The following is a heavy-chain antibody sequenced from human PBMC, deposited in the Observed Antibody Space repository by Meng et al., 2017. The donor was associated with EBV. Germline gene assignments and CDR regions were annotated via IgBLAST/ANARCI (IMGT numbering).Heavy chain of an antibody. J-gene: IGHJ4*02. V-gene: IGHV4-34*01. CDR2: VNHAGRT. CDR1: GESFSGCY. CDR3: AEGRGTFDY. Sequence: QLQQWGAGMLQPSETLSLTCGLSGESFSGCYCSWVRQSPGKGLEWIGEVNHAGRTNFNPSLKSRVSISLDTSKNQFSLKLNSVTVADTAVYYCAEGRGTFDYWGRGTLVTVSS.